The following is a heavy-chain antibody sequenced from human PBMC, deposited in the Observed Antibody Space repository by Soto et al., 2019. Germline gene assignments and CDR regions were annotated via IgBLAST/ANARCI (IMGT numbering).Heavy chain of an antibody. Sequence: ASVKVSCKASGGTFSSYAISWVRQAPGQGLEWMGGIIPIFGTANYAQKFQGRVTITADESTSTAYMELSSLRSEDTAVYYCARLVDTADYYYCGMDFWGQGTTVTVSS. CDR2: IIPIFGTA. V-gene: IGHV1-69*13. CDR3: ARLVDTADYYYCGMDF. J-gene: IGHJ6*02. CDR1: GGTFSSYA. D-gene: IGHD5-18*01.